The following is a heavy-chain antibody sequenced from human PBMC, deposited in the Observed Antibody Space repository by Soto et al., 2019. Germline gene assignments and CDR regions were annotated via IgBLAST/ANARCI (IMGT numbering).Heavy chain of an antibody. CDR2: ISSSGSTI. CDR1: GFTFSSYE. D-gene: IGHD3-22*01. Sequence: PGGSLRLSCAASGFTFSSYEMNWVRQAPGKGLEWVSYISSSGSTIYYADSVKGRFTISRDNAKNSLYLQMNSLRAEDTAVYYCARDSRYYDSSDYFDYWGQGXLVTVSS. V-gene: IGHV3-48*03. J-gene: IGHJ4*02. CDR3: ARDSRYYDSSDYFDY.